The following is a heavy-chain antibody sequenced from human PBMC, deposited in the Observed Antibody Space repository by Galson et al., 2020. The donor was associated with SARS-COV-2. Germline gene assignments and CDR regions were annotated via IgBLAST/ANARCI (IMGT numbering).Heavy chain of an antibody. D-gene: IGHD1-7*01. Sequence: ASVKVSCKASGYTFTGYYMHWVRQAPGQGLEWMGWINPNSGGTNYAHKFQGWVTMTRDTYISTAYMELSRLRTDATAVYYCARSLISRIGNYADLDSDAFDIWGQGTMVTVSS. CDR2: INPNSGGT. CDR1: GYTFTGYY. CDR3: ARSLISRIGNYADLDSDAFDI. V-gene: IGHV1-2*04. J-gene: IGHJ3*02.